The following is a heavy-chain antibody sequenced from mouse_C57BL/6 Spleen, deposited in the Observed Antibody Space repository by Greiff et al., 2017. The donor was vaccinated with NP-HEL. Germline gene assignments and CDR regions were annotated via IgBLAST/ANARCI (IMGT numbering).Heavy chain of an antibody. V-gene: IGHV5-4*01. D-gene: IGHD3-2*02. Sequence: EVKLMESGGGLVKPGGSLKLSCAASGFTFSSYAMSWVRQTPEKRLEWVATISDGGSYTYYPDNVKGRFTISRDNAKNNLYLQMSHLKSEDTAMYYCARDRQLRGFAYWGQGTLVTVSA. CDR1: GFTFSSYA. CDR2: ISDGGSYT. CDR3: ARDRQLRGFAY. J-gene: IGHJ3*01.